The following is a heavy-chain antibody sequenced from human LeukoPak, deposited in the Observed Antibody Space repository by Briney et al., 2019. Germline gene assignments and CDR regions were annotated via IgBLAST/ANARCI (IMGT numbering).Heavy chain of an antibody. CDR2: FDPDGGGT. CDR1: GYTLTALS. CDR3: GTGTYVSGSYYRLRPPYYFDY. Sequence: ASGKLCCSVSGYTLTALSIHWGREAPGIRLGWRGGFDPDGGGTIYAQKFQGRVTMTEDTSTDTPYIELSSVISEDTAVYYCGTGTYVSGSYYRLRPPYYFDYWGQGTLVTVSS. V-gene: IGHV1-24*01. J-gene: IGHJ4*02. D-gene: IGHD3-10*01.